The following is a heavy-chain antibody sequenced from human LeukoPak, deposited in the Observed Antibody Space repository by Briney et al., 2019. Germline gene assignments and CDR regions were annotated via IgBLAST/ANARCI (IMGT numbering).Heavy chain of an antibody. D-gene: IGHD3-22*01. CDR3: ARVDDSSGYSSDY. CDR1: GFTFTTSW. J-gene: IGHJ4*02. V-gene: IGHV3-74*01. CDR2: IESDGTST. Sequence: GGSLRLSCAASGFTFTTSWMHWFRQAPGKGLVWVSRIESDGTSTTYADSVKGRFTISRGNAKNTLYLQMNSLRAEDTAVYYCARVDDSSGYSSDYWGQGTLVTVSS.